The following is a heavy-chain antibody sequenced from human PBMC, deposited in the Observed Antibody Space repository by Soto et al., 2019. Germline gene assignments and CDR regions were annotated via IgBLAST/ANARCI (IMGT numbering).Heavy chain of an antibody. J-gene: IGHJ6*02. Sequence: GESLKISCQGSGFSFTSYWIGWVRQMPGKGLEWMGIIYPGDSDTRYSPSFLGQVSISADKSISTAYLQWSSLKASDTAMYYCATRYYGSGSGYYYGMDVWGQGTTVTVSS. V-gene: IGHV5-51*01. D-gene: IGHD3-10*01. CDR1: GFSFTSYW. CDR2: IYPGDSDT. CDR3: ATRYYGSGSGYYYGMDV.